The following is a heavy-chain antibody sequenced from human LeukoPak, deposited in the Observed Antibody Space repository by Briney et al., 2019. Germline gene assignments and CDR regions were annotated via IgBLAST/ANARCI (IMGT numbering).Heavy chain of an antibody. J-gene: IGHJ4*02. Sequence: GGSLRLSCEVSGFTLNDHYIDWVRQAPGNGLEWVGRSRNKANSYTTEYAASVKGRFTISRDDSKNSVFLQMNSLKTEDTAFYYCTRVGLGTTKDFDQWGQGTLVTVSS. D-gene: IGHD1-26*01. CDR1: GFTLNDHY. CDR3: TRVGLGTTKDFDQ. V-gene: IGHV3-72*01. CDR2: SRNKANSYTT.